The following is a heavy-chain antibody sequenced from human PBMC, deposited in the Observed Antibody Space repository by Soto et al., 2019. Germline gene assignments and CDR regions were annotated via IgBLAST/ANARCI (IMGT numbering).Heavy chain of an antibody. D-gene: IGHD2-21*01. CDR2: IFYSGTT. Sequence: SETLSLTCTVSGDSISSGAFFWNWIRQHPGKGLEWIGNIFYSGTTHYNPSLKSRVTISVDTSKNQFSLKLSSVTAADTAVYYCARGVIHWGQGTLVTVSS. CDR1: GDSISSGAFF. J-gene: IGHJ4*02. CDR3: ARGVIH. V-gene: IGHV4-31*03.